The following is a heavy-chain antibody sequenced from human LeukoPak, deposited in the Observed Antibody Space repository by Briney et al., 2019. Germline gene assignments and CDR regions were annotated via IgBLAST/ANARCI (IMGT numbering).Heavy chain of an antibody. V-gene: IGHV1-18*01. D-gene: IGHD6-25*01. CDR3: ARDRGVQSAYYYMDV. Sequence: GASVKVSCKASGYTFTNHGIGWVRQAPGQGLEWMGWVSTYNGNTSYAQKFQGRVTMTRDMSTSTVYMELSSLRSEDTAVYYCARDRGVQSAYYYMDVWGKGTTVTVSS. J-gene: IGHJ6*03. CDR2: VSTYNGNT. CDR1: GYTFTNHG.